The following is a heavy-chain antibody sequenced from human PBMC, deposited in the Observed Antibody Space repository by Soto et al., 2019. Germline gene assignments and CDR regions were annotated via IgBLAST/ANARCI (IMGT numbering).Heavy chain of an antibody. V-gene: IGHV4-34*01. J-gene: IGHJ5*02. CDR1: GGSFSGYY. CDR3: ARGGRYFWSGSRSGWFDP. D-gene: IGHD3-3*01. CDR2: INHSGST. Sequence: SETLSLTCAVYGGSFSGYYWSWIRQPPGKGLEWIGEINHSGSTNYNPSLKSRVTISVDTSKNQFSLKLSFVTAADTAVFYCARGGRYFWSGSRSGWFDPWGQGTLVTVSS.